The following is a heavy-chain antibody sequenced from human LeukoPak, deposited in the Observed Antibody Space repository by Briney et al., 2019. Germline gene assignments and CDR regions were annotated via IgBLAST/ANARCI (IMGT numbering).Heavy chain of an antibody. V-gene: IGHV4-59*12. Sequence: SETLSLTCTVSGGSLTSYYWSWVRQSPEKGLEWIGYIYYSGSTNYNPSLESRVTISVDTFRNQFSLKLTSVTATDTAVYYCAREGDYCSSTSCHNWFDPWGQGTLVTVSS. CDR1: GGSLTSYY. J-gene: IGHJ5*02. D-gene: IGHD2-2*01. CDR3: AREGDYCSSTSCHNWFDP. CDR2: IYYSGST.